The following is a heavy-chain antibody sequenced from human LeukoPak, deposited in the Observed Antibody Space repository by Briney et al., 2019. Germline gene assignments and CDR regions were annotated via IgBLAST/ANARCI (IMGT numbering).Heavy chain of an antibody. CDR3: ARDHVVGAANRPYYYYGMDV. CDR2: ISGSGGST. D-gene: IGHD2-21*02. CDR1: GFTFSSYA. V-gene: IGHV3-23*01. Sequence: GGFLRLSCAASGFTFSSYAMSWVRQAPGKGLEWVSAISGSGGSTYYADSVKGRFTISRDNSKNTLYLQMNSLRAEDTAVYYCARDHVVGAANRPYYYYGMDVWGQGTTVTVSS. J-gene: IGHJ6*02.